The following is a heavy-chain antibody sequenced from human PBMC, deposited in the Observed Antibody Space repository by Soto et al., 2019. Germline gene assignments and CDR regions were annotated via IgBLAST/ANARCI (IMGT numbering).Heavy chain of an antibody. D-gene: IGHD6-19*01. CDR1: GGSISSYY. Sequence: SETLSLTCTVSGGSISSYYWSWIRQPPGKGLEWIGYIYYSGSTNYNPSLKSRVTISVDTSKNQFSLKLSSVTAADTAVYYCARLIAVAGVGDDYFDYWGQGTLVTVSP. CDR2: IYYSGST. V-gene: IGHV4-59*08. CDR3: ARLIAVAGVGDDYFDY. J-gene: IGHJ4*02.